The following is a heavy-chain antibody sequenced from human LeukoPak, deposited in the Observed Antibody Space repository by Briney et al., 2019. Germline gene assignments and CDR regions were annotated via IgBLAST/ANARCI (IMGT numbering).Heavy chain of an antibody. CDR2: INPSGGST. CDR1: GYTFTSYY. V-gene: IGHV1-46*01. D-gene: IGHD3-10*01. Sequence: ASVKVSCKASGYTFTSYYMHWVRQAPGQGLEWMGIINPSGGSTSYAQKFQGRVTMTRDTSTSTVYMELSSLRSEDTAVCYCARGVGAMVRGPPDAFDIWGQGTMVTVSS. CDR3: ARGVGAMVRGPPDAFDI. J-gene: IGHJ3*02.